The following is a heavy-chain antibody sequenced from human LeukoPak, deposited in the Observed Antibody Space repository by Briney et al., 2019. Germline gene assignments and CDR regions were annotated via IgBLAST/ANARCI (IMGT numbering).Heavy chain of an antibody. CDR1: GYTFTSYY. J-gene: IGHJ4*02. Sequence: ASVKVSCKASGYTFTSYYMHWVRQASGQGLEWMGIINPSGGSTSYAQKFQGRVTMTRDMSTSTVYMELSSLRSEDTAVYYCASPRMYYYDSSGYYTQLDYWGQGTLVTVSS. V-gene: IGHV1-46*01. CDR2: INPSGGST. D-gene: IGHD3-22*01. CDR3: ASPRMYYYDSSGYYTQLDY.